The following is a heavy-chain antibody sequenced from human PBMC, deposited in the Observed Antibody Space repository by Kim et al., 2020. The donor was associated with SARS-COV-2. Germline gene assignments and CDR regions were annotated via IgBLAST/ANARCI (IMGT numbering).Heavy chain of an antibody. CDR1: GGSFSGYY. Sequence: SETLSLTCAVYGGSFSGYYWSWIRQPPGKGLEWIGEINHSGSTNYNPSLKSRVTISVDTSKNQFSLKLSSVTAADTAVYYCARGPPGLDVWGQGTTVTVS. CDR3: ARGPPGLDV. J-gene: IGHJ6*02. V-gene: IGHV4-34*01. CDR2: INHSGST.